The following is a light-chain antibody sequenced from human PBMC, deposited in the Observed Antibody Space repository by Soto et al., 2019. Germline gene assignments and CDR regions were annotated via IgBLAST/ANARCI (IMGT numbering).Light chain of an antibody. CDR1: QSISSY. V-gene: IGKV3-11*01. CDR3: LQRSNWPLT. J-gene: IGKJ3*01. Sequence: EIVLTQSPATLSLSPGERATLSCRTSQSISSYLVWYQQKPGQPPRVLIYDASNRATGIPVRFSGSGSGTDFTLTISSLEPEDFAVYYCLQRSNWPLTFGPGTRIDIK. CDR2: DAS.